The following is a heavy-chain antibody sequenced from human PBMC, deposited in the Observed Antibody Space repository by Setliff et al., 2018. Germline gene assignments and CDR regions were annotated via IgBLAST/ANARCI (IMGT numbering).Heavy chain of an antibody. V-gene: IGHV4-61*10. CDR1: GGSLSSYNY. J-gene: IGHJ4*02. CDR3: ARENGYCSGGACYFMFDY. CDR2: IYTDGST. Sequence: KPSETLSLTCTVSGGSLSSYNYWSWIRQPAGKGLEWIGQIYTDGSTNYNPSLKSRVTISVDKSKNQFSLELSSVTAADTAMYYCARENGYCSGGACYFMFDYWGQGTLVTVSS. D-gene: IGHD2-15*01.